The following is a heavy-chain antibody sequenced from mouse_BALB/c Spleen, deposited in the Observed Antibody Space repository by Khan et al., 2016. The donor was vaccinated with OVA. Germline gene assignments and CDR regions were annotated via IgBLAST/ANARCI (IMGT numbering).Heavy chain of an antibody. CDR2: INTYPGEP. V-gene: IGHV9-3-1*01. J-gene: IGHJ4*01. Sequence: QIQLVQSGPELKKPGETVKISCKASGHTFTNFGMNWVKQAPGKGLKWMGWINTYPGEPTYADDFNGRFAFSLEASASTAYFQINNLTNEDTATYFCARPPYFSYAMDNWGQGTSVTVSS. D-gene: IGHD2-10*01. CDR3: ARPPYFSYAMDN. CDR1: GHTFTNFG.